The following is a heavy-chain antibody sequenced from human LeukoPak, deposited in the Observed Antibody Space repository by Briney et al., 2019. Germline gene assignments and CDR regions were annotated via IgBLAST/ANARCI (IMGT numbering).Heavy chain of an antibody. CDR3: ARGSYYDSSGYDDFDY. CDR2: ISSSSSYI. Sequence: GGSLRLSCTASGFTFSSYAMHWVRQAPGKGLEWVSSISSSSSYIYYADSVKGRFTISRDNAKNSLYLQMNSLRAEDTAVYYCARGSYYDSSGYDDFDYWGQGTLVTVSS. J-gene: IGHJ4*02. V-gene: IGHV3-21*01. D-gene: IGHD3-22*01. CDR1: GFTFSSYA.